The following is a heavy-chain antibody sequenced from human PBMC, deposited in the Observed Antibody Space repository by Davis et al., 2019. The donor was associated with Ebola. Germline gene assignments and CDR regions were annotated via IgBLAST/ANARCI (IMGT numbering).Heavy chain of an antibody. CDR3: ARDDVTGLMDS. V-gene: IGHV4-30-4*08. CDR2: IHHSGGT. J-gene: IGHJ4*02. CDR1: GGSITNGDYS. Sequence: SETLSLTCTVSGGSITNGDYSWSWIRQSPGKALEWIGYIHHSGGTYYNPSLKSRLTLAVDTSKNQFSLNLSSVTAADTAVYYCARDDVTGLMDSWGQGTLVTVSS. D-gene: IGHD1-20*01.